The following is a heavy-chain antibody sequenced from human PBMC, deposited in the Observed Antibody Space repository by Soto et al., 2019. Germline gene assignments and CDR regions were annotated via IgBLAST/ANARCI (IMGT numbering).Heavy chain of an antibody. J-gene: IGHJ4*02. CDR2: IRATGGQT. D-gene: IGHD2-21*01. V-gene: IGHV3-23*01. CDR3: AQDRGWGVVSPSHDY. Sequence: EVQLLESGGAMVQPGGSLRLSCAASGFTFRNFVMSWVRQAPGKGVEWVSAIRATGGQTFYADSVKGRFTISRDNSKNMLYLQINSLRDEDTALYFCAQDRGWGVVSPSHDYWGQGTLVTVSS. CDR1: GFTFRNFV.